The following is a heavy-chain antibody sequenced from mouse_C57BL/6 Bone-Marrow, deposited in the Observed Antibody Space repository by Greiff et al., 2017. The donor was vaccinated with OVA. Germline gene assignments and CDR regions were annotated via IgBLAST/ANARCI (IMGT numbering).Heavy chain of an antibody. D-gene: IGHD1-1*01. CDR3: ARGNFTTVVAEDY. V-gene: IGHV1-59*01. CDR2: IDPSDSYT. Sequence: QVQLQQPGAELVRPGTSVKLSCKASGYTFTSYWMHWVKQRPGQGLEWIGVIDPSDSYTNYNQKFKGKATLTVDTSSSTAYRQLSSLTSEDSAVYYCARGNFTTVVAEDYWGQGTTLTVSS. J-gene: IGHJ2*01. CDR1: GYTFTSYW.